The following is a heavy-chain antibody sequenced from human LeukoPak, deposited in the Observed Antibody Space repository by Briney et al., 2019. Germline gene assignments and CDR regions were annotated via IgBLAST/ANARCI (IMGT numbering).Heavy chain of an antibody. Sequence: SETLSLTCAVYGGSFSGYYWSWIRRPPGKGLEWIGEINHSGSTNYNPSLKSRVTISVDTSKNQFSLKLSSVTAADTAVYYCARSSPFWSGYYTSYYYGMDVWGQGTTVTVSS. CDR3: ARSSPFWSGYYTSYYYGMDV. J-gene: IGHJ6*02. V-gene: IGHV4-34*01. D-gene: IGHD3-3*01. CDR1: GGSFSGYY. CDR2: INHSGST.